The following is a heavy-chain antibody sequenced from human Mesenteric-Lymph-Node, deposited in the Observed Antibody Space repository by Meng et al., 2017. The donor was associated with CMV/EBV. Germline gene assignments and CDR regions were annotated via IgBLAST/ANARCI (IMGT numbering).Heavy chain of an antibody. CDR1: GIIFNTYS. J-gene: IGHJ3*02. Sequence: GGSLRLSCAASGIIFNTYSINWVRQAPGKGLEWVSCISSSGRSTYYADSVKGRFTISRDNAKNSLYLQMNSLRAEDTAVYYCAREEDSSSWGGAFDIWGQGTTVTVSS. CDR3: AREEDSSSWGGAFDI. D-gene: IGHD6-6*01. CDR2: ISSSGRST. V-gene: IGHV3-21*04.